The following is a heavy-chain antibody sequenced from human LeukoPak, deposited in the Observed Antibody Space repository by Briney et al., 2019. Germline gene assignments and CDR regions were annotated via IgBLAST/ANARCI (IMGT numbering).Heavy chain of an antibody. V-gene: IGHV1-18*01. Sequence: ASVKVSCKASGYTSTSYGISWVRQAPGQGLEWMGWISGYSGNTNYVQKFQGRVTMATDTSTSTVYMELRSLTSDDTAVYYCARDIATVVHQEWGQGTLVTVSS. D-gene: IGHD2-2*01. CDR2: ISGYSGNT. CDR3: ARDIATVVHQE. J-gene: IGHJ4*02. CDR1: GYTSTSYG.